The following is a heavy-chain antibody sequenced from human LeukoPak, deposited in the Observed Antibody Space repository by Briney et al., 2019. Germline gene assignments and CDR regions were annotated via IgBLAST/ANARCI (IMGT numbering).Heavy chain of an antibody. CDR1: GGSISSSSYY. Sequence: SETLSLTCTVSGGSISSSSYYWGWIRQPPGKGLEWIGSIYSSGSTYYNPSLKSRVTISVDASKNQFSLKLSSVTAADTAVYYCTTHYFAVVRIAARGPWFDPWGQGTLVTVSS. V-gene: IGHV4-39*01. D-gene: IGHD6-13*01. CDR2: IYSSGST. CDR3: TTHYFAVVRIAARGPWFDP. J-gene: IGHJ5*02.